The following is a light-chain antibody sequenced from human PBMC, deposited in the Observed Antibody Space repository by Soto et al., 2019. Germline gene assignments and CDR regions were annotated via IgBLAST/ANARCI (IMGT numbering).Light chain of an antibody. CDR2: EDT. CDR1: SSDIGSYNL. V-gene: IGLV2-23*01. J-gene: IGLJ3*02. CDR3: CSYAGSSTLV. Sequence: QSALTQPASVSGSPGQSITISCTGTSSDIGSYNLVSWYQQYPGKAPKLMIYEDTQRPSGVSHRFSGSKSGNTASLTISGLQPEDEADYYCCSYAGSSTLVFGGGTKLTVL.